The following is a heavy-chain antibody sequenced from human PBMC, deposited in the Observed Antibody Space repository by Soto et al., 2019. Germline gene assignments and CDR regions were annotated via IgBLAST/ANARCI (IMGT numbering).Heavy chain of an antibody. D-gene: IGHD3-16*01. V-gene: IGHV4-59*01. Sequence: TSETLSLTCTVSGGSISSYYWSWIRQPPGKGLEWIGYIYYSGSTNYNPSLKSRVTISVDTSKNQFSLKLSSVTAADTAVYYCARAWGYYFDYWGQGTLVTVPQ. J-gene: IGHJ4*02. CDR2: IYYSGST. CDR1: GGSISSYY. CDR3: ARAWGYYFDY.